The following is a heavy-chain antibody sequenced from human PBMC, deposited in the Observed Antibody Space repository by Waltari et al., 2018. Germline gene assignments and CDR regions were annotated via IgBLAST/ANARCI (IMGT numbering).Heavy chain of an antibody. Sequence: QVQLVESGGGVVQPGGSLRLSWAAAGFAFSSYGMHWVRQAPGKGRERVGCIGYDGSNKYYADSVKGPFTISSDNSQNTLSLQMNSLRAAATAVYYCAKPSELPYSYYYMDVWGQGTPVTISS. V-gene: IGHV3-30*02. CDR3: AKPSELPYSYYYMDV. D-gene: IGHD1-7*01. J-gene: IGHJ6*03. CDR2: IGYDGSNK. CDR1: GFAFSSYG.